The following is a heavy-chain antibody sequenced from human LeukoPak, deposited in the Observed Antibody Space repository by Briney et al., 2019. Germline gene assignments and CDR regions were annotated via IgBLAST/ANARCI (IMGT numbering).Heavy chain of an antibody. Sequence: SETLSLTCTVSGGSIGSYYWSWIRQPPGKGLEWIGYIYYSGSTNYNPSLKSRVTISVDTSKNQFSLKLSSVTAADTAVYYCARGTGSSSWYLFDYWGQGTLVTVSS. D-gene: IGHD6-13*01. CDR1: GGSIGSYY. V-gene: IGHV4-59*01. J-gene: IGHJ4*02. CDR2: IYYSGST. CDR3: ARGTGSSSWYLFDY.